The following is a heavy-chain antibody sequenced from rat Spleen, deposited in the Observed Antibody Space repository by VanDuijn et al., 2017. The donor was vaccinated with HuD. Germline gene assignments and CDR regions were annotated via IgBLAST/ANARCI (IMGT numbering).Heavy chain of an antibody. D-gene: IGHD1-4*01. Sequence: EVQLAESGGGLVQPGRSLKLSCAASGFTFSNYDMAWVRQAPKKGLEWVAYISYDGGITYYRDSVKGRFTISRDNAQNTLYLQMSSLRSEDTATYYCSPLPGRNLAYWGQGVVVTVSS. V-gene: IGHV5-7*01. CDR1: GFTFSNYD. CDR2: ISYDGGIT. J-gene: IGHJ2*01. CDR3: SPLPGRNLAY.